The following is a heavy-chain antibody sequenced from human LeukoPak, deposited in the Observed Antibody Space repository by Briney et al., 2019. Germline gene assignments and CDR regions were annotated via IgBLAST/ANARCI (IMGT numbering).Heavy chain of an antibody. CDR1: GFTFSSCG. V-gene: IGHV3-30*02. J-gene: IGHJ6*03. Sequence: GGSLRLSCAASGFTFSSCGMHWVRQAPGKGLEWVAFIRYDGSNKYYADSVKGRFTISRDNSKNTLYLQMNSLRAEDTAVYYCARHVRFSGSYLEREAYYYYYYMDVWGKGTTVTVSS. CDR2: IRYDGSNK. CDR3: ARHVRFSGSYLEREAYYYYYYMDV. D-gene: IGHD1-26*01.